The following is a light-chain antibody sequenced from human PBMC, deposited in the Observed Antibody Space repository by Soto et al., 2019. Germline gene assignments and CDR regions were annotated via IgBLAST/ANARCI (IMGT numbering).Light chain of an antibody. V-gene: IGKV3-20*01. Sequence: EIVLTQSPRTLSLSPGERATLSCRASQSVSRNYLAWYQQRPGQAPRLLIYDAFNRATGIPDRFSGRGSGTDFTLTISRLEPEDFAVYYCQQYGDSPRTFGQGTKVEIK. CDR1: QSVSRNY. J-gene: IGKJ1*01. CDR3: QQYGDSPRT. CDR2: DAF.